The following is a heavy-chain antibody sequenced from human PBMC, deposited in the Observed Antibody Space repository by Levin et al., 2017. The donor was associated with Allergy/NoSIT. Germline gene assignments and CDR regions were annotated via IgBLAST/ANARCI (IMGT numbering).Heavy chain of an antibody. V-gene: IGHV4-39*01. CDR1: GGSISSSSYY. CDR3: ARPGSNDYGDYGEPYNWFDP. CDR2: IYYSGST. Sequence: SETLSLTCTVSGGSISSSSYYWGWIRQPPGKGLEWIGSIYYSGSTYYNPSLKSRVTISVDTSKNQFSLKLSSVTAADTAVYYCARPGSNDYGDYGEPYNWFDPWGQGTLVTVSS. J-gene: IGHJ5*02. D-gene: IGHD4-17*01.